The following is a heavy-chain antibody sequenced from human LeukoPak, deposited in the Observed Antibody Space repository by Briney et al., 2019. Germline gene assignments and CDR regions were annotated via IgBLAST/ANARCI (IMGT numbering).Heavy chain of an antibody. J-gene: IGHJ4*02. CDR2: TIPIFGTA. CDR1: GGTFSSYA. V-gene: IGHV1-69*05. Sequence: SVKVSCKASGGTFSSYAISWVRQAPGQGLEWMGGTIPIFGTANYAQKFQGRVTITTDESTSTAYMELSSLRSEDTAVYYCARGPDYDFWSGIFDYWGQGTLVTVSS. CDR3: ARGPDYDFWSGIFDY. D-gene: IGHD3-3*01.